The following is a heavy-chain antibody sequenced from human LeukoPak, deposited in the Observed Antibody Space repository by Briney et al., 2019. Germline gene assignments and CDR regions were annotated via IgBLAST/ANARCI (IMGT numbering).Heavy chain of an antibody. J-gene: IGHJ4*02. D-gene: IGHD2-2*02. CDR2: INTDGGST. CDR1: GFTFGSYW. Sequence: GGSLRLSCAASGFTFGSYWMHWVRQAPGKGLVWVSRINTDGGSTTYADSVKGRFTISRDNTKNTLYLQMNSLRAEDTAVYYCGRGFSIVPAGIPDYWGLGTLVTVSS. CDR3: GRGFSIVPAGIPDY. V-gene: IGHV3-74*01.